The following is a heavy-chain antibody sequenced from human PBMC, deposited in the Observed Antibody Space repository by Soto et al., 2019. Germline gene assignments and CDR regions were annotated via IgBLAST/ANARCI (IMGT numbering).Heavy chain of an antibody. CDR3: ARHCRVIGGRSGLHNCFDA. CDR2: VYYTGST. Sequence: SETLSLTCTVSGGSVNNGNYYWSWLRQPPGKELEWIGYVYYTGSTYSNPSLKSRLTLTIDTSKNQFSLNLTSVTAPYTAVYYCARHCRVIGGRSGLHNCFDAWGQGALVTVSS. CDR1: GGSVNNGNYY. V-gene: IGHV4-61*01. J-gene: IGHJ5*02. D-gene: IGHD2-21*01.